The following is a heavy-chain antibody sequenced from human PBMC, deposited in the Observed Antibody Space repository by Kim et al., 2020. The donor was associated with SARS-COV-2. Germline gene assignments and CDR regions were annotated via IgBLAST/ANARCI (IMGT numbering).Heavy chain of an antibody. V-gene: IGHV3-49*03. CDR1: GFTFGDYA. Sequence: GGSLRLSCTASGFTFGDYAMSWFRQAPGKGLEWVGFIRSKAYGGTTEYAASVKGRFTISRDDSKSIAYLQMNSLKTEDTAVYYCTRDFSGWYRGDWFDPWGQGTLVTVSS. D-gene: IGHD6-19*01. CDR2: IRSKAYGGTT. CDR3: TRDFSGWYRGDWFDP. J-gene: IGHJ5*02.